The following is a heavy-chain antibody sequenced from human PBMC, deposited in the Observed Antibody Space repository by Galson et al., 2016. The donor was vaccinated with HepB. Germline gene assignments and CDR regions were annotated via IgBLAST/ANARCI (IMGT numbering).Heavy chain of an antibody. V-gene: IGHV3-23*01. Sequence: SLRLSCAASGFVFSRYAMTWVRQAPGKGLEWVAAIRDSGVVTSYADSVKGRFTISRDNHKNTLYLQMNSLRAEDTAVYYCAKRGAAADTLPYYYALAFWGQGTTVTVSS. D-gene: IGHD6-13*01. CDR3: AKRGAAADTLPYYYALAF. CDR1: GFVFSRYA. CDR2: IRDSGVVT. J-gene: IGHJ6*02.